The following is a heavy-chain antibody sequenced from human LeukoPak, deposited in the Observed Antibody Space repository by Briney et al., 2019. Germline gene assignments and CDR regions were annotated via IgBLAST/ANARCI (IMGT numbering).Heavy chain of an antibody. J-gene: IGHJ4*02. D-gene: IGHD2-2*01. V-gene: IGHV3-23*01. CDR3: AKAPIGVVPAANLDY. CDR2: IGGSGGST. CDR1: GFTFSSYA. Sequence: GGSLRLSCAASGFTFSSYAMSWVRQAPGKGLEWVSAIGGSGGSTYYADSVKGRFTISRDNSKNTLYLQMNSLRAEDTAVYYCAKAPIGVVPAANLDYWGQGTLVTVSS.